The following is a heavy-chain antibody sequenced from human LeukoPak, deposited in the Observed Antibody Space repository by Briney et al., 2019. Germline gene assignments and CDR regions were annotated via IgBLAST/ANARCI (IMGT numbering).Heavy chain of an antibody. CDR2: ISGSGGST. Sequence: PGGSLRLSCAAPGFTFSRYAMSWVRQAPGKGLEWVSAISGSGGSTYYADSVKGRFTISRDNSKNTLYLHMNSLRDEDTAVYYCAKVPVGSDSSRYYGYWGQGTLVTVSS. D-gene: IGHD3-22*01. V-gene: IGHV3-23*01. J-gene: IGHJ4*02. CDR1: GFTFSRYA. CDR3: AKVPVGSDSSRYYGY.